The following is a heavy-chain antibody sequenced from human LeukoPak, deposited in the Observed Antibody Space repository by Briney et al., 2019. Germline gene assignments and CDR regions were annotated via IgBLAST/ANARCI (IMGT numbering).Heavy chain of an antibody. D-gene: IGHD2-2*01. J-gene: IGHJ3*02. CDR2: INHSGST. CDR1: GGSFSGYY. CDR3: ARGGDPRYCSSTSCFFYAFDI. Sequence: SETLSLTCAVYGGSFSGYYWSWIRQPPGKGLEWIGEINHSGSTNYNPSLKSRVTISVDTSKNQFSLKLISVTAADTAVYYCARGGDPRYCSSTSCFFYAFDIWGQGTMVTVSS. V-gene: IGHV4-34*01.